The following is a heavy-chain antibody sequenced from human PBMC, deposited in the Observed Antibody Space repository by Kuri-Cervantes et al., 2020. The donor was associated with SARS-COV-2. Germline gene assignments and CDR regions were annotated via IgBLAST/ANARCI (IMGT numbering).Heavy chain of an antibody. Sequence: SETLSLTCAVSGGSISSGGYYWSWIRQPPGKGLEWIGEINHSGSTNYNPSLKSRVTISVDTSKNQFSLKLSSVTAADTAVYYCARGRPVTTFYRTSYFDYWGQGTLVTVSS. CDR3: ARGRPVTTFYRTSYFDY. CDR2: INHSGST. V-gene: IGHV4-34*01. CDR1: GGSISSGGYY. J-gene: IGHJ4*02. D-gene: IGHD4-17*01.